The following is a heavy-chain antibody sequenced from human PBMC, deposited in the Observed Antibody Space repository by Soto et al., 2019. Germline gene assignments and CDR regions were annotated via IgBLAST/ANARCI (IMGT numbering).Heavy chain of an antibody. CDR2: ILVGGST. V-gene: IGHV3-23*01. J-gene: IGHJ3*02. Sequence: LRRSCAASGFTCSSYDMIWVRQAPGKGLEWVSTILVGGSTHYPDSVKGRFTISRDNSRNTVFLQMNSLTAGDTAVYYCAKATATGGGAFDICGQGTMVTVSS. D-gene: IGHD2-8*02. CDR1: GFTCSSYD. CDR3: AKATATGGGAFDI.